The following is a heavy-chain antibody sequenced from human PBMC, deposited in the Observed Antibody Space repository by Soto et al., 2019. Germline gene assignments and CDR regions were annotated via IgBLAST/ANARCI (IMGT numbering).Heavy chain of an antibody. CDR2: IYPGDSDT. CDR1: GGTFSSYW. D-gene: IGHD4-17*01. J-gene: IGHJ6*02. Sequence: KVSCKASGGTFSSYWIGWVRQMPGKGLEWMGIIYPGDSDTRYSPSFQGQVTISADKSISTAYLQWSSLKASDTAMYYCARRETTVFYGMDVWGQGTTVTVSS. V-gene: IGHV5-51*01. CDR3: ARRETTVFYGMDV.